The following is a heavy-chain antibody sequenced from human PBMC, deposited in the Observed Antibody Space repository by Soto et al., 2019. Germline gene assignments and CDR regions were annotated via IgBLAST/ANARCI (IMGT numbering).Heavy chain of an antibody. CDR1: GFTFSNYA. CDR3: AKLRGNPWYFDS. D-gene: IGHD3-10*01. Sequence: EVQVLESGGGLVQPGGSLRLSCAASGFTFSNYAMTWVRQAPGKGLEWVSSICNGGGHITYYGDSVKGRFTISRDNSKNTVYLQMNSLRAEDTAIYYCAKLRGNPWYFDSWGQGTLVTVSS. J-gene: IGHJ4*02. V-gene: IGHV3-23*01. CDR2: ICNGGGHIT.